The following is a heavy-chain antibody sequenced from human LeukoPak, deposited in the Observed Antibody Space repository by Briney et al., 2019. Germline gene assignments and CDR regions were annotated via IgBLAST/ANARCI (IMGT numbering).Heavy chain of an antibody. V-gene: IGHV5-51*01. CDR1: GYSSTSYW. D-gene: IGHD4-17*01. Sequence: GESLKISCKGSGYSSTSYWIGWVRQMPGKGLEWMGIIYPGDSDTRYSPSFQGQVTISADKSISTAYLQWSSLKASDTAMYYCARLYDYGDYVVVGTYFDYWGQGTLVTVSS. J-gene: IGHJ4*02. CDR3: ARLYDYGDYVVVGTYFDY. CDR2: IYPGDSDT.